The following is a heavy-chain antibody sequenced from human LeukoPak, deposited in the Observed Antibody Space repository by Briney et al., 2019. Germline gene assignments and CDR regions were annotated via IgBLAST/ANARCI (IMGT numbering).Heavy chain of an antibody. CDR1: GYSFTSYW. Sequence: GESLKISCKGSGYSFTSYWIGWVRHMPGEGLEWMGIIYPGDSDTRYSPSFQGQVTISADKSISTAYLQWSSLKASDTAMYYCARLGYYDSSGYYPPYYFDYWGQGTLVTVSS. CDR2: IYPGDSDT. D-gene: IGHD3-22*01. V-gene: IGHV5-51*01. CDR3: ARLGYYDSSGYYPPYYFDY. J-gene: IGHJ4*02.